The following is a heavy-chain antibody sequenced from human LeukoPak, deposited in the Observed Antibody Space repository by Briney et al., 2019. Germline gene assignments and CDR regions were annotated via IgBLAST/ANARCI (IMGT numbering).Heavy chain of an antibody. CDR2: ISGTGGST. J-gene: IGHJ4*02. V-gene: IGHV3-23*01. D-gene: IGHD3-9*01. CDR3: AKDGMIRYFGWPTMGDWFDY. CDR1: GFTFSSYA. Sequence: GGSLRLSCAASGFTFSSYAMSWVRQAPGKGLEWVSAISGTGGSTYYADSVKGRFTISRDNSKNTLYLQMNSLRAEDTAVYYCAKDGMIRYFGWPTMGDWFDYWGQGTLVTVSS.